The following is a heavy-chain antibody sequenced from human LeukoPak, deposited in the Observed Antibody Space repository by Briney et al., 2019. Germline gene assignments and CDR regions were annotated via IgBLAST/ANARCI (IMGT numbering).Heavy chain of an antibody. CDR1: GFLLSTSGVG. CDR3: AHGPYYCSGFDY. D-gene: IGHD3-10*01. Sequence: SGPTLANPTHTLTLTCTFSGFLLSTSGVGVGWIRQTQGKGLEWLALLYWDDDKRYSPTLKSRLTSTKYTSKNQLVLTITNMDPVDTATYYLAHGPYYCSGFDYWGQGTLVTVSS. V-gene: IGHV2-5*02. J-gene: IGHJ4*02. CDR2: LYWDDDK.